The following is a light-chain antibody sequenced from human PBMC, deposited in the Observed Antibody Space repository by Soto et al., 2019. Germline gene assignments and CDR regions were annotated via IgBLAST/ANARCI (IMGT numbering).Light chain of an antibody. CDR2: DND. CDR1: SSSIGANY. CDR3: GTWDDSLSAVV. Sequence: QSVLTQPPSVSAAPGQKVTISCSGSSSSIGANYVSWYQHVPGSAPKLLIYDNDERPSGIPYRFSGSKSGKAATLGITGIQTGDEADYYCGTWDDSLSAVVFGGGTKLTVL. V-gene: IGLV1-51*01. J-gene: IGLJ2*01.